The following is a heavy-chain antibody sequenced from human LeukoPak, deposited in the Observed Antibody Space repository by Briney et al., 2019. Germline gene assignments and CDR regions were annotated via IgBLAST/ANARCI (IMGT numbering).Heavy chain of an antibody. Sequence: SETLSLTCAVYGGSFSGYYWSWIRQPPGKGLEWIGEINHSGGTNYNPSLKSRVTISVDTSKNQFSLKLSSVTAADTAVYHCARVLAGYFDYWGQGTLVTVSS. J-gene: IGHJ4*02. V-gene: IGHV4-34*01. CDR3: ARVLAGYFDY. CDR1: GGSFSGYY. CDR2: INHSGGT. D-gene: IGHD6-25*01.